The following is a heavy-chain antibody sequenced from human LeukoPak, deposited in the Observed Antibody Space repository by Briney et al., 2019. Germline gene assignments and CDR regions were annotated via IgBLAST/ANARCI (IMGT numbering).Heavy chain of an antibody. Sequence: ASVKVSCKASGYTFTSYDINWVRQATGQGLEWMGWMNHNSGHTGYAQKFQGRVTMTRNTSISTAYMELSSLRSEDTAVYYCARDGPIVVVPAASNFDYWGQGTLVTVSS. CDR3: ARDGPIVVVPAASNFDY. V-gene: IGHV1-8*01. CDR1: GYTFTSYD. CDR2: MNHNSGHT. J-gene: IGHJ4*02. D-gene: IGHD2-2*01.